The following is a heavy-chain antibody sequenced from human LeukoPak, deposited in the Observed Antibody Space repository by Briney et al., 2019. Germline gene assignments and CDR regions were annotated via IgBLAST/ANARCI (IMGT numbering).Heavy chain of an antibody. D-gene: IGHD3-22*01. V-gene: IGHV4-61*02. CDR3: ARASYSYDINGWVPFDY. Sequence: SETLSLTCTVSGNSISSGDNYWSWIRQPAGKGLEWIGRIYTSGSTNYNPSLRSRVTISGDTSKNQFSLRLSSVTAADTAVYYCARASYSYDINGWVPFDYWGQGTLVTVSS. CDR1: GNSISSGDNY. J-gene: IGHJ4*02. CDR2: IYTSGST.